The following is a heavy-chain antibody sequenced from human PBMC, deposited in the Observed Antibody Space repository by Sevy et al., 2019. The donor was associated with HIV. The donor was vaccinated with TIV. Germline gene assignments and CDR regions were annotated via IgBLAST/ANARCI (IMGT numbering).Heavy chain of an antibody. J-gene: IGHJ4*02. V-gene: IGHV3-66*01. D-gene: IGHD5-18*01. CDR3: ARGKSGYGYALNY. CDR2: IHSDDTT. Sequence: GGSLRLSCAASGFIVNSNYMTWVRQAPGKGLEGVSVIHSDDTTYHADSVKDRFTISRDNFKNTLYLHMSSLRAEDTAVYYCARGKSGYGYALNYWGQGPLVTVSS. CDR1: GFIVNSNY.